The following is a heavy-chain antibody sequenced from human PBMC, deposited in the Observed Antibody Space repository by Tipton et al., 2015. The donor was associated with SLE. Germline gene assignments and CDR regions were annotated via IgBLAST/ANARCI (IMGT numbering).Heavy chain of an antibody. D-gene: IGHD4-17*01. Sequence: SLRLSCVASGLTLNSYTMNWVRQAPGKGLEWVSAISSGSNYIYYRDSRKCRFTISRDNAKGYLYLQMNRMRVEDTAIYSCARVGRLQVTNCAFDMWGQGTMVTVSS. CDR2: ISSGSNYI. CDR1: GLTLNSYT. J-gene: IGHJ3*02. V-gene: IGHV3-21*03. CDR3: ARVGRLQVTNCAFDM.